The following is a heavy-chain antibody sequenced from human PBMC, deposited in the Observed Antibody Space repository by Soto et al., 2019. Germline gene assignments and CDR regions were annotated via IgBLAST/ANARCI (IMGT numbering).Heavy chain of an antibody. Sequence: ASVKVSCKASGYTFTSYDINWVRQATGQGLEWTGWMNPNSGNTGYAQKFQGRVTMTRNTSISTAYMELSSLRSEDTAVYYCARGPDFWSGYYEYYFDYWGQGTLVTVSS. CDR1: GYTFTSYD. CDR2: MNPNSGNT. J-gene: IGHJ4*02. V-gene: IGHV1-8*01. CDR3: ARGPDFWSGYYEYYFDY. D-gene: IGHD3-3*01.